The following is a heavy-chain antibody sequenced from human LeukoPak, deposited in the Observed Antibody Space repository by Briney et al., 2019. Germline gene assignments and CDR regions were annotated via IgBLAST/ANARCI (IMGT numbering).Heavy chain of an antibody. D-gene: IGHD3-3*01. CDR3: ASYDFWSGYLVDDAFDI. CDR1: GFTFSSYS. J-gene: IGHJ3*02. V-gene: IGHV3-21*01. CDR2: ISSSSSYI. Sequence: PGGSLRPSCAASGFTFSSYSMNWVRQAPGKGLEWVSSISSSSSYIYYADSVKGRFTISRDNAKNSLYLQMNSLRAEDTAVYYCASYDFWSGYLVDDAFDIWGQGTMVTVSS.